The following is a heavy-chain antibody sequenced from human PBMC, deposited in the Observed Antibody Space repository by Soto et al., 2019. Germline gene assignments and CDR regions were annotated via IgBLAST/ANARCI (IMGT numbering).Heavy chain of an antibody. J-gene: IGHJ6*02. V-gene: IGHV3-48*02. D-gene: IGHD6-13*01. CDR1: GFTFSSYT. Sequence: EVQLVESGGGLVQPGGSLRLSCAASGFTFSSYTMNWVRQAPGKGLEWVSYITSSSSTIYYADSVKGRFTISRDNAKNTXYLQMNSLRDEDTAVYYCARTLAAAAYYYYYGMDVWGQGTTVTVSS. CDR3: ARTLAAAAYYYYYGMDV. CDR2: ITSSSSTI.